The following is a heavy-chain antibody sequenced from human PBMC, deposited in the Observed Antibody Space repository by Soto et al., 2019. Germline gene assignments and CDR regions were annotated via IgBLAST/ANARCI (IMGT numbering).Heavy chain of an antibody. CDR1: GFTFSSYS. CDR3: ARDRGAAAAYCYYYYGMDV. Sequence: PGGSLRLSCAASGFTFSSYSMNWVRQAPGKGLEWVSSISSSSSYIYYADSVKGRFTISRDSAKNSLYLQMNSLRAEDTAVYYCARDRGAAAAYCYYYYGMDVWGQGTTVTVSS. CDR2: ISSSSSYI. V-gene: IGHV3-21*01. J-gene: IGHJ6*02. D-gene: IGHD6-13*01.